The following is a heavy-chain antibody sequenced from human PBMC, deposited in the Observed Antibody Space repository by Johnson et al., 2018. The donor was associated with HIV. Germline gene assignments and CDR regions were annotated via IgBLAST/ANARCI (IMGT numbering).Heavy chain of an antibody. CDR2: ISYDGSNK. V-gene: IGHV3-30*04. Sequence: QVQLVESGGGLVQPGGSLRLSCAASGFIFSSYAMHWVRQAPGKGLEWVAVISYDGSNKYYADSRKGRFTISRDNAKNSLYLHMNSLRAEDTALYYCARAPRPDAFDIWGQGTMVTVSS. J-gene: IGHJ3*02. CDR3: ARAPRPDAFDI. CDR1: GFIFSSYA.